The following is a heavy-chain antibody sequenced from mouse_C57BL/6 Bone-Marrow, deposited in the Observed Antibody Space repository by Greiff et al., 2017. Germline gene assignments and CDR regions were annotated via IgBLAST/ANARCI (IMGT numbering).Heavy chain of an antibody. V-gene: IGHV1-81*01. CDR2: IYPRSGNT. CDR1: GYTFTSYG. Sequence: VKLLESGAELARPGASVKLSCKASGYTFTSYGISWVKQSTGQGLEWIGEIYPRSGNTYYNEKFKGKATLTADKSSSKAYMELRSLTSEDSAVYFCALYYYGSRDYWGQGTTLTVSS. D-gene: IGHD1-1*01. CDR3: ALYYYGSRDY. J-gene: IGHJ2*01.